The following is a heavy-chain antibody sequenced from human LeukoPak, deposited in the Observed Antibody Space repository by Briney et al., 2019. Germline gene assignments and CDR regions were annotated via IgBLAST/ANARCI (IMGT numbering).Heavy chain of an antibody. CDR1: GVSPRTRGGG. CDR3: AHSSDSSGYYRGVYFQH. CDR2: NYWNDDK. D-gene: IGHD3-22*01. Sequence: GPKLGETTPAPTLTCTFSGVSPRTRGGGGGWNRQPPGKALGGLALNYWNDDKRYSPSLKSRLTITKDTSKNQVVLTMTNMDPVDTATYYCAHSSDSSGYYRGVYFQHWGQGTLVTVSS. V-gene: IGHV2-5*01. J-gene: IGHJ1*01.